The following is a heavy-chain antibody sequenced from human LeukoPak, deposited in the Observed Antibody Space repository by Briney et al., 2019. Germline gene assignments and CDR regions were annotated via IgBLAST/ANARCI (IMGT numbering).Heavy chain of an antibody. D-gene: IGHD5-24*01. V-gene: IGHV4-59*01. CDR3: ARPGRREGYNGSYWYFDL. CDR2: VSYSGRT. J-gene: IGHJ2*01. Sequence: SETLSLTCIVSGGSMSNYYWNWIRQAPGKGLEWIGYVSYSGRTHYTSSLRSRVAMSVDTSKNQFSLNLRSVTAADTAVYYCARPGRREGYNGSYWYFDLWGRGTLVTVSS. CDR1: GGSMSNYY.